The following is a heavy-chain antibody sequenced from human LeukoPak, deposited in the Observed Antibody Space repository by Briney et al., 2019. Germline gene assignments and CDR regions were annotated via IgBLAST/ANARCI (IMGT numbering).Heavy chain of an antibody. CDR3: AGTQRMVRGVLYYGMDV. D-gene: IGHD3-10*01. J-gene: IGHJ6*02. Sequence: SETLSLTCTVSGGSISSYYWSWIRQPPGKGLEWIGYIYYSGSTNYNPSLKSRVTISVDTSKNQFSLKLSSVTAADTAVYYCAGTQRMVRGVLYYGMDVWGQGTTVTVSS. CDR1: GGSISSYY. V-gene: IGHV4-59*01. CDR2: IYYSGST.